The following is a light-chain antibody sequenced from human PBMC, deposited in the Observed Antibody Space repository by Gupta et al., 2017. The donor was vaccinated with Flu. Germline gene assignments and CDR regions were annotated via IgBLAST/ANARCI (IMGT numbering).Light chain of an antibody. CDR1: HRNNY. CDR3: QQYDGSPSFT. V-gene: IGKV3-20*01. Sequence: PGTLSLSPGERATLSCRTSHRNNYLAWYQQRPGQPPRLLLYGVYHRASGIPDRFSGSGSGTDFTLTISRLEPEDFAVYYCQQYDGSPSFTFGPGTRVDI. CDR2: GVY. J-gene: IGKJ3*01.